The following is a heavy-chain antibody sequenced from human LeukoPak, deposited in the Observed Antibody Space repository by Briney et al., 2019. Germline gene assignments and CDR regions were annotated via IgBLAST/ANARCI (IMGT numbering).Heavy chain of an antibody. J-gene: IGHJ4*02. V-gene: IGHV3-21*01. D-gene: IGHD5-18*01. CDR3: ARDGGSYGTIDY. CDR2: ISSSSSYI. CDR1: GFTFSSYS. Sequence: GGSLRLSCAASGFTFSSYSMNWVRQAPGKGLEWVSSISSSSSYIYYADSVKGRFTISRDNAKNSLYLQMNSLRAEDTAVYYCARDGGSYGTIDYWGQGTLVTVSS.